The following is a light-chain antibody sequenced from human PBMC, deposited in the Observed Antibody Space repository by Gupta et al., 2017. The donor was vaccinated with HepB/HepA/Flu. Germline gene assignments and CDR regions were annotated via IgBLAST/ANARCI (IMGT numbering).Light chain of an antibody. V-gene: IGKV3-15*01. CDR3: QQYNDSPLT. CDR1: QSVDSK. J-gene: IGKJ4*01. Sequence: EIVTTHSPPALSVSPGEKAILACWASQSVDSKLAWYQQKPGQAPRLLIHGASTRATGIPDRFSGSGSGTDFTLTISSLQSEDVAVYYCQQYNDSPLTFGGGTKVDIK. CDR2: GAS.